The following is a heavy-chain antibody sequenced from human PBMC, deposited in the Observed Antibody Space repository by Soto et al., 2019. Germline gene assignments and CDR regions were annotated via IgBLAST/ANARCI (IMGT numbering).Heavy chain of an antibody. D-gene: IGHD1-26*01. V-gene: IGHV1-18*01. CDR3: ARDVRGSYSGGAFDI. J-gene: IGHJ3*02. Sequence: GVSLKVSCKASGYTFTNYGISWVRQAPGQGLEWMGWISAHNGNTNYAQKLQGRVTMTTDTSASTAYMEVRSLRSDDTAVYYCARDVRGSYSGGAFDIWGQGTMVTVS. CDR1: GYTFTNYG. CDR2: ISAHNGNT.